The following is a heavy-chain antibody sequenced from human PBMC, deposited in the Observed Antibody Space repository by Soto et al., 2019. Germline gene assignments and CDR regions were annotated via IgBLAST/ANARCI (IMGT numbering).Heavy chain of an antibody. CDR3: ARHAPVVVVTTIWPGIFEY. CDR2: MYYSGST. D-gene: IGHD2-15*01. J-gene: IGHJ4*02. V-gene: IGHV4-39*01. Sequence: QLQLQESGPGLVKPSETLSLTCTVSGGSISSSSYYWGWIRQPPGKGLEWIGSMYYSGSTNYNPSLKSRVTISVDTSRNQFSLKLSSVTAADTAVYYCARHAPVVVVTTIWPGIFEYWGQGTLVSVSS. CDR1: GGSISSSSYY.